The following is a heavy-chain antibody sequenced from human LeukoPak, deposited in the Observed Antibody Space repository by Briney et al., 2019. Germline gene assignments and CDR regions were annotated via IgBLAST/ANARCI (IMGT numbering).Heavy chain of an antibody. Sequence: ASVKVSCKVSGYTLTELSMHWVRQAPGKGLEWMGGFDPEDGETIYAQKFQGRVTMTEDTSTDTAYMELSSLRSEDTAVYYCATYGLGRAADYYYYYMDVWGKGTTVTVSS. CDR3: ATYGLGRAADYYYYYMDV. CDR2: FDPEDGET. J-gene: IGHJ6*03. V-gene: IGHV1-24*01. D-gene: IGHD3-16*01. CDR1: GYTLTELS.